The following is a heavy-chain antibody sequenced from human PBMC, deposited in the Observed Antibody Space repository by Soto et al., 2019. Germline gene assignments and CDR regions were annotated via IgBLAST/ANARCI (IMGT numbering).Heavy chain of an antibody. V-gene: IGHV3-48*01. CDR1: GFTFSTYS. CDR3: ARDPHSLDY. CDR2: IRGDGGKV. D-gene: IGHD2-15*01. Sequence: DVQLLESGGGLIQPGGSLRLSRAASGFTFSTYSMNWVRQTPEKGLQWVAYIRGDGGKVHHADSVKGRFTISRDNVKNSLFLQMNNLRVEDTAVYYCARDPHSLDYWGQGVLVTVS. J-gene: IGHJ4*02.